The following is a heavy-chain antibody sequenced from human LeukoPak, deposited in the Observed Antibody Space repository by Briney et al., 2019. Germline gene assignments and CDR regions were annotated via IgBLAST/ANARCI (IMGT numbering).Heavy chain of an antibody. D-gene: IGHD5-18*01. CDR2: IYTSGST. V-gene: IGHV3-66*03. Sequence: GGSLRLTCAASGFSVSSTYMSWVRQAPGKGLEWVSLIYTSGSTFYADSVMGRFTISRDNSKNTLFLQMNSLRAEDSAVYYCTRDRAGTQPWVEFALWGQGTLVTVSS. CDR3: TRDRAGTQPWVEFAL. J-gene: IGHJ5*02. CDR1: GFSVSSTY.